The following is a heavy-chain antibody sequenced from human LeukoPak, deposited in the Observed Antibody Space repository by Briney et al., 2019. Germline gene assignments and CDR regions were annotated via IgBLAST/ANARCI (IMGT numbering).Heavy chain of an antibody. CDR3: ARDRVPNCSGGSCYSYRWFAGRSNWFDP. CDR2: ISSSSRYI. Sequence: GRSLRLSCAASGFTFSSYSMNWVRQAPGQGLDWVSSISSSSRYIYYADSVKGRFTISRDNAKNSLYLQMNSLRAEDTAVYYCARDRVPNCSGGSCYSYRWFAGRSNWFDPWGQGTLVTVSS. J-gene: IGHJ5*02. D-gene: IGHD2-15*01. V-gene: IGHV3-21*01. CDR1: GFTFSSYS.